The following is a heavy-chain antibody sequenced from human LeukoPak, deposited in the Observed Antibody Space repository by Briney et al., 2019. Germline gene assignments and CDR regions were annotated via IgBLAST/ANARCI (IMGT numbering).Heavy chain of an antibody. V-gene: IGHV3-30*02. D-gene: IGHD3-16*01. CDR3: AKDNPVCDY. CDR2: IRNDGSNK. Sequence: PGGSLRVSCAASGFTFSNGMHWVRQAPGKGLEWVAFIRNDGSNKYYADSVKGRFTISRDDSKNTLYLKMHSLTSDDTALYYCAKDNPVCDYWGQGTLVTVSS. J-gene: IGHJ4*02. CDR1: GFTFSNG.